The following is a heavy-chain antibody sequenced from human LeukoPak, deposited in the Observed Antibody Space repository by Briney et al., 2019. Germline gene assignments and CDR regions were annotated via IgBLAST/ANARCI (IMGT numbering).Heavy chain of an antibody. J-gene: IGHJ4*02. V-gene: IGHV4-59*08. Sequence: PSETLSLTCTVSGGSISSYYWNWIRQPPGKGLEWIGYIHNSGSTNSNPSLKSRVTMSVDTSKNQFSLKLSSVTAADTAVYYCARRGSSSWGDGNDYWGQGTLVTVSS. CDR1: GGSISSYY. D-gene: IGHD6-13*01. CDR3: ARRGSSSWGDGNDY. CDR2: IHNSGST.